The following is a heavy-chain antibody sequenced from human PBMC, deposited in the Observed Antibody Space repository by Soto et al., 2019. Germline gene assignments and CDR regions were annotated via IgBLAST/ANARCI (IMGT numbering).Heavy chain of an antibody. D-gene: IGHD3-16*01. V-gene: IGHV5-51*01. J-gene: IGHJ4*02. CDR1: GYRFTSSW. Sequence: WDSLKISCQGSGYRFTSSWIGWVRQMPGKGLEWLGNVYPSDSDVRYSPSFEGRVTISADNSINTAYLHLLNLKASDTAIYYCTKGATRHFDSWGQGTRVTVSA. CDR3: TKGATRHFDS. CDR2: VYPSDSDV.